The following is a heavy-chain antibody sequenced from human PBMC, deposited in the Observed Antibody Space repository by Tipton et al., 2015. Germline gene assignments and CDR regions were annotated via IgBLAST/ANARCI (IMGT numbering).Heavy chain of an antibody. D-gene: IGHD3-16*01. V-gene: IGHV4-61*05. J-gene: IGHJ4*02. CDR1: GGSVSTSNYY. CDR2: ISYSGTT. CDR3: ARIRGRYVLDH. Sequence: LRLSCTVSGGSVSTSNYYWGWIRQSPGKGLEWIGYISYSGTTNYNPSLKSRVTISVDTSKNQFFLRVTSVTAADTAVYYCARIRGRYVLDHWGQGTLVTVSS.